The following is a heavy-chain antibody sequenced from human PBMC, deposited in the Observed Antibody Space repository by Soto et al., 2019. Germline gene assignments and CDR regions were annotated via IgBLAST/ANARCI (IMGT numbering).Heavy chain of an antibody. CDR2: IWYDGSNR. V-gene: IGHV3-33*01. Sequence: QVQLVESGGGVAQPGRSLRLSCAASGFTFSMHGMHWVRQAPGKGLEWVAVIWYDGSNRYYADSVKGRFTISRDNSKNTLYLQMNSLRAEDTAVYYCARLTDQGRLDYWGQGTLVTVSS. CDR3: ARLTDQGRLDY. J-gene: IGHJ4*02. CDR1: GFTFSMHG. D-gene: IGHD7-27*01.